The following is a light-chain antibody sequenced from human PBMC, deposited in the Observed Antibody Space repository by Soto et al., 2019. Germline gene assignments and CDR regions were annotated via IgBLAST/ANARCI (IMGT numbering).Light chain of an antibody. CDR1: QSVSTSY. J-gene: IGKJ5*01. V-gene: IGKV3-20*01. CDR2: GAS. Sequence: EIVLTQSPGTLSLSPGERATLSCRASQSVSTSYLAWNQQKTGQAPSLLTYGASSRATGIPDRLSASGSGTDFTLTISRLEPEDFAVYYCQQYGSSPLTFGQGTRLEIK. CDR3: QQYGSSPLT.